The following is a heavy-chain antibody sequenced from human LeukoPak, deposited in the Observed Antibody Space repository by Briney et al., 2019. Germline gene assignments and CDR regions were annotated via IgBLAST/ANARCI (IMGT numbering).Heavy chain of an antibody. J-gene: IGHJ4*02. D-gene: IGHD4-23*01. CDR1: GFTFSDYY. V-gene: IGHV3-11*04. CDR2: ISSSGSTI. Sequence: GGSLRLSCAASGFTFSDYYMSWIRQAPGKGLEWVSYISSSGSTIYYADSVEGRFTISRDNAKNSLYLQMNSLRAEDTAVYYCARDRSTVAAWVDYWGQGTLVTVSS. CDR3: ARDRSTVAAWVDY.